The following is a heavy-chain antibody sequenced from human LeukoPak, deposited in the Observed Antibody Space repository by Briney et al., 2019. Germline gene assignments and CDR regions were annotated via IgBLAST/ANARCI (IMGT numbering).Heavy chain of an antibody. J-gene: IGHJ1*01. V-gene: IGHV4-39*01. D-gene: IGHD3-10*01. CDR2: VSYSGST. CDR3: ARLFSGRYGEH. Sequence: SETLSLTCTVSGGSISGGTYYWGWIRQPPGKGLEWIGTVSYSGSTYYNPALKSRVTISVDTSKSQFSLRLSSVTAADTAVYYCARLFSGRYGEHWGQGTLVTVSS. CDR1: GGSISGGTYY.